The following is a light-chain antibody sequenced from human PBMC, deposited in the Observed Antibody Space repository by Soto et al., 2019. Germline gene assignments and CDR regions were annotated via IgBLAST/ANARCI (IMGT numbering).Light chain of an antibody. CDR3: QQYDFLPFT. CDR1: QDISSY. V-gene: IGKV1-33*01. J-gene: IGKJ3*01. CDR2: TAS. Sequence: DIQMTQSPSSLSASVGDRVTITCQASQDISSYLNWYQQKPGKAPKLLIYTASSLQSGVPSRFSGGGSGTDFNFSISSLQPEDFATYYCQQYDFLPFTFGPGTKVDIK.